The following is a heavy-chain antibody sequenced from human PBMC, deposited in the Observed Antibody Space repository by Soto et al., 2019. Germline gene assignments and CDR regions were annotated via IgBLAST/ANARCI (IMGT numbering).Heavy chain of an antibody. CDR2: MYTSGST. Sequence: PSETLSLTCIVSGGSISSYYWSWIRQPAGKGLEWIGRMYTSGSTNYNPSLKSRVTMSVDTSRNQFSLKLSSVTAADTAVYYCARGTSARGYYGYCGQATLVTVSS. V-gene: IGHV4-4*07. CDR3: ARGTSARGYYGY. J-gene: IGHJ4*02. CDR1: GGSISSYY. D-gene: IGHD3-3*01.